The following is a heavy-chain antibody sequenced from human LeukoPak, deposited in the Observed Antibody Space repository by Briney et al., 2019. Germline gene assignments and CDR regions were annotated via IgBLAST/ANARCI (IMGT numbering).Heavy chain of an antibody. J-gene: IGHJ4*02. D-gene: IGHD6-19*01. CDR1: GFTFSSYW. Sequence: GGSLRLSCAASGFTFSSYWMHWVRQAPGKRLVWVSRINSDGSSTSYADSVKGRFTISRDNAKNTLYLQMNSLRTEDTALYYCAKDTAGYSSGWYAFDYWGQGTLVTVSS. CDR2: INSDGSST. CDR3: AKDTAGYSSGWYAFDY. V-gene: IGHV3-74*01.